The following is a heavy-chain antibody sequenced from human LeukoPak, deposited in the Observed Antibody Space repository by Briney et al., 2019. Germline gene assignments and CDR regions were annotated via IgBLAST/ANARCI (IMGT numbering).Heavy chain of an antibody. CDR1: GGSISSSNW. CDR3: ARDDILTGYRWFDP. J-gene: IGHJ5*02. D-gene: IGHD3-9*01. V-gene: IGHV4-4*02. Sequence: ASETLSLTCAVSGGSISSSNWWSWVRQPPGKGLEWIGEIYHSGSTNYSPSLKSRVTISVDKSKNQFSLKLSSVTAADTAVYYCARDDILTGYRWFDPWGQGTLVTVSS. CDR2: IYHSGST.